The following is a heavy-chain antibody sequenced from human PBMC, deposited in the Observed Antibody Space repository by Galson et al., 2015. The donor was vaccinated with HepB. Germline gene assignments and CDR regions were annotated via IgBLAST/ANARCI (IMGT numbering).Heavy chain of an antibody. D-gene: IGHD2-2*02. CDR3: ATGMGVVPAAIAMDV. J-gene: IGHJ6*02. CDR1: GYTLTELS. CDR2: FDPEDGET. V-gene: IGHV1-24*01. Sequence: SVKVSCKVSGYTLTELSMHWVRQAPGKGLEWMGGFDPEDGETIYAQKFQGRVTMTEDTSTDTAYMELSSLRSEDTAMYYCATGMGVVPAAIAMDVWGQGTTVTVSS.